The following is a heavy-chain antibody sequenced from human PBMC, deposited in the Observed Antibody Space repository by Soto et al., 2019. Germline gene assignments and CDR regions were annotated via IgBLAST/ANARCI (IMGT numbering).Heavy chain of an antibody. CDR1: GGSVSSSSYY. D-gene: IGHD6-13*01. Sequence: SETLSLTCTVSGGSVSSSSYYWGWVRQPPGKGLEWIGSIYYSGSTYYNPSLKSRVTISVDTSKNQFSLKLSSVTAADTAVYYCARQLGIAAAEGSPLTRWGQGTLVPVSS. CDR2: IYYSGST. CDR3: ARQLGIAAAEGSPLTR. V-gene: IGHV4-39*01. J-gene: IGHJ4*02.